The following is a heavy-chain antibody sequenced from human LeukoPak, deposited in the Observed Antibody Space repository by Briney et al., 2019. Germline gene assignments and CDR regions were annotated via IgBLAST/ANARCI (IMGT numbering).Heavy chain of an antibody. CDR3: AREHSSGYQYYFDY. V-gene: IGHV1-18*01. CDR2: ISAYNGNT. J-gene: IGHJ4*02. Sequence: GASVKVSCKASGYTFISYGISWVRQAPGQGLEWMGWISAYNGNTNYAQKLQGRVTMTTDTSTSTAYMELRSLRSDDTAVYYCAREHSSGYQYYFDYWGQGTLVTVSS. CDR1: GYTFISYG. D-gene: IGHD3-22*01.